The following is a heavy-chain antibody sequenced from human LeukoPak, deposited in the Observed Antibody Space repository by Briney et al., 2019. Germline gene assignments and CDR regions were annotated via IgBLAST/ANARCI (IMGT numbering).Heavy chain of an antibody. J-gene: IGHJ4*02. V-gene: IGHV3-30-3*01. D-gene: IGHD3-22*01. CDR1: GFTFSSYA. CDR3: AREVDADFYDSSGPGY. CDR2: ISYDGSNK. Sequence: GGSLRLSCAASGFTFSSYAMHWVRQAPGKGLEWVAVISYDGSNKYYADSVKGRFTISRDNSKNTLYLQMNSLRAEDTAVYYCAREVDADFYDSSGPGYWGQGTLVTVSS.